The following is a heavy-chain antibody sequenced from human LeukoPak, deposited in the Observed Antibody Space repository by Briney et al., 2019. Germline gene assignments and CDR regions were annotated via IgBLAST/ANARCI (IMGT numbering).Heavy chain of an antibody. V-gene: IGHV3-21*01. Sequence: NAGGSLRLSCAASGFTFSSYSMNWVRQAPGKGLEWVSSISSSSSYIYYADSVKGRFTISRDNAKNSLYLQMNSLRAEDTAVYYCARDFRQFYDFWSGYWKYYYYYYYGMDVWGQGTTVTVSS. J-gene: IGHJ6*02. CDR1: GFTFSSYS. D-gene: IGHD3-3*01. CDR3: ARDFRQFYDFWSGYWKYYYYYYYGMDV. CDR2: ISSSSSYI.